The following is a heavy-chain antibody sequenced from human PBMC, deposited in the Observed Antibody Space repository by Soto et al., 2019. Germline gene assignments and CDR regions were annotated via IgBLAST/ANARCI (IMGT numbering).Heavy chain of an antibody. CDR2: ISGSGGST. V-gene: IGHV3-23*01. D-gene: IGHD2-15*01. CDR3: AKVYCSGGSCYSAWYFDL. Sequence: PGGSLRLSCAASGFTFSSYAMSWVRQAPGKGLEWVSAISGSGGSTYYADSVKGRFTISRDNSKNTLYLQMNSLRAEDTAVYYCAKVYCSGGSCYSAWYFDLWGRGTLVTVSP. CDR1: GFTFSSYA. J-gene: IGHJ2*01.